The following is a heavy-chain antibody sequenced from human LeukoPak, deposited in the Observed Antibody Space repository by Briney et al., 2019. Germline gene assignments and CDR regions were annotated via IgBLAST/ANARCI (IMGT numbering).Heavy chain of an antibody. CDR2: IYYTGST. D-gene: IGHD6-19*01. CDR1: GGSISTSYY. V-gene: IGHV4-39*01. CDR3: ARVPYSSGWVFDY. J-gene: IGHJ4*02. Sequence: SETLSLTCTVSGGSISTSYYWGWIRQPPGKGLEWIGTIYYTGSTSYNPSLKSRVTISVDTSKNQFSLKLSSVTAADTAVYYCARVPYSSGWVFDYWGQGTLVTVSS.